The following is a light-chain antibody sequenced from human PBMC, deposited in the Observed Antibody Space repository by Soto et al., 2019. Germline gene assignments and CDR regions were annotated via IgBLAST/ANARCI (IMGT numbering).Light chain of an antibody. CDR1: QSVSSSY. CDR3: QQYGSSSWT. Sequence: EIVLTQSPGTLSLSPGERATLSCRASQSVSSSYLAWYQQKPGQAPRLLIYGASSRATGIPDRFSGSGSETDFTLPISRLEPDDFAVDYCQQYGSSSWTFGQGTKVGIK. V-gene: IGKV3-20*01. CDR2: GAS. J-gene: IGKJ1*01.